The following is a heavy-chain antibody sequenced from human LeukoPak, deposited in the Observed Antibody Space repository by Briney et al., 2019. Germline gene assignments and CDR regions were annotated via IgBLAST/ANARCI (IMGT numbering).Heavy chain of an antibody. V-gene: IGHV3-30*04. Sequence: PGGSLRLSCAASGFTFSSYAMSWVRQAPGKGLEWVAVISYDGSNKYYADSVKGRFTISRDNSKNTLYLQMNSLRAEDTAVYYCAREVYSYGPFDYWGQGTLVTVSS. D-gene: IGHD5-18*01. CDR1: GFTFSSYA. CDR2: ISYDGSNK. J-gene: IGHJ4*02. CDR3: AREVYSYGPFDY.